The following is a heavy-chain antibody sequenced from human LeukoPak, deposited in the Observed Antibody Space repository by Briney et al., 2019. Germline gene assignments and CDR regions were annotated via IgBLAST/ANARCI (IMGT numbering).Heavy chain of an antibody. CDR3: AKDGEYSSSNWGVVIATQGAFDI. CDR2: IIPILDIA. J-gene: IGHJ3*02. Sequence: SVKVSCKASGGTFSSYAISWVRQAPGQGLEWMGRIIPILDIANYAQKFQGRVTITADKSTSTAYMELSSLRSEDTAVYYCAKDGEYSSSNWGVVIATQGAFDIWGQGTMVTVSS. V-gene: IGHV1-69*04. D-gene: IGHD6-6*01. CDR1: GGTFSSYA.